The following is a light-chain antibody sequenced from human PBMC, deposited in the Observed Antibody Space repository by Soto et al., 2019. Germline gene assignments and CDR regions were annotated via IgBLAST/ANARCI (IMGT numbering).Light chain of an antibody. Sequence: EIVMTQSPATLSVSPGERATLSCRASQNINNNLAWYQQKPGQAHRLLIYVASTRATGIPARFSGSVSGTEFTLTIRSLQSEDFAVYYCKQCSNWPLTFGGGTKVDIK. CDR1: QNINNN. CDR2: VAS. V-gene: IGKV3-15*01. J-gene: IGKJ4*01. CDR3: KQCSNWPLT.